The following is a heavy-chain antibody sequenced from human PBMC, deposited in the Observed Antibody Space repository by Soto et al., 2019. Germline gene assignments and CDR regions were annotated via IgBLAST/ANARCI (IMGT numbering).Heavy chain of an antibody. J-gene: IGHJ4*02. CDR3: ASVIPLGY. CDR2: INSDGSST. Sequence: GGSLRLSCAASGFTLSRYWMHWVRQATGKGLVWVSRINSDGSSTYYADSVKGRFTISRDNAKNTLYLQMSSLRAEDTAVYYCASVIPLGYWGQGTLVTVSS. CDR1: GFTLSRYW. D-gene: IGHD2-21*01. V-gene: IGHV3-74*01.